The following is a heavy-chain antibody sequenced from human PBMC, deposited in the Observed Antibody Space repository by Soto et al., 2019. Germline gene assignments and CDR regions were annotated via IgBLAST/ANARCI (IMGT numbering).Heavy chain of an antibody. CDR3: ARQRTTVVTQAYFNH. J-gene: IGHJ4*02. CDR1: GESISSSSYY. Sequence: LSLTCIVSGESISSSSYYWGWIRQPPGKGLEWIGSIYYSGRTYYNPSFKSRVTISIDTSKNQFSLKLSSVTATDTAVYYCARQRTTVVTQAYFNHWGQGALVTVSS. CDR2: IYYSGRT. D-gene: IGHD2-21*02. V-gene: IGHV4-39*01.